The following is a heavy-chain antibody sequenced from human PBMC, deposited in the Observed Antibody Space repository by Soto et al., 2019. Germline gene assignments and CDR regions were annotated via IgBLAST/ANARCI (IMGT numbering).Heavy chain of an antibody. V-gene: IGHV1-46*01. CDR2: INPSDGRT. D-gene: IGHD1-26*01. CDR1: AYTFTNYA. J-gene: IGHJ4*02. CDR3: ARVSGSYWPFDY. Sequence: ASVKVSCKASAYTFTNYAISWVRQAPGQGPEWMGIINPSDGRTTYTQKFQGSVTMSRDTSTSTVYMELSSLTSEDTAVYYCARVSGSYWPFDYWGQGTLVTVSS.